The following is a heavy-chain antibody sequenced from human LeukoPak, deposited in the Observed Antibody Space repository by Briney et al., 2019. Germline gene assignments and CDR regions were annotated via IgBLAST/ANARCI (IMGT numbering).Heavy chain of an antibody. CDR1: GFTFSSYW. CDR3: ARGGIVGAIWGAYTWFDP. V-gene: IGHV3-74*01. D-gene: IGHD1-26*01. J-gene: IGHJ5*02. CDR2: INSDGSSA. Sequence: GGSLRLSCAASGFTFSSYWMHWVRQAPGKGLVWVSRINSDGSSASYADSVKGRFTISRDNAKNTLYLQMNSLGAEDTAVYYCARGGIVGAIWGAYTWFDPWGQGTLVTVSS.